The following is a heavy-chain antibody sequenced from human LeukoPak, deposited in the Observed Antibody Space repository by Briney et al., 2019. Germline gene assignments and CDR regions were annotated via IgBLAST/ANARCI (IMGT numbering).Heavy chain of an antibody. J-gene: IGHJ4*02. CDR1: GFTFNSNS. V-gene: IGHV3-48*02. Sequence: GGSLRLPCAASGFTFNSNSMHWVRQAPGKGLEWVSYISSSSDTIYYADSVKGRFTISGDNAKNSLYLQMDSLRDEDTAVYYCAREAIFGVVRQYFFDCWGQGTLVTVSS. D-gene: IGHD3-3*01. CDR3: AREAIFGVVRQYFFDC. CDR2: ISSSSDTI.